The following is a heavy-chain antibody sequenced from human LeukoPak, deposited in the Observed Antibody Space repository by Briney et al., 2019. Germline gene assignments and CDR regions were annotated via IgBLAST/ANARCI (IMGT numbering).Heavy chain of an antibody. V-gene: IGHV3-7*03. CDR2: IKQDGSAK. D-gene: IGHD3-10*01. J-gene: IGHJ4*02. Sequence: GGSLRLSCAASGFTFSDYWMSWVRQAPGKGLEWVANIKQDGSAKHYVDSVKGRFTIFRDNAKNSLYLQMNSLRVEDTAVYYCARDYYGLEGFFDYWGQGTLVTVSS. CDR3: ARDYYGLEGFFDY. CDR1: GFTFSDYW.